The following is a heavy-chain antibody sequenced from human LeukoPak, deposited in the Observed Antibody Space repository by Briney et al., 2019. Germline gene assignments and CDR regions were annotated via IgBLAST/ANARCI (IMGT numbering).Heavy chain of an antibody. CDR3: ARGREWYPAFDI. D-gene: IGHD3-3*01. Sequence: PSETLSLTCTVSGGSISSGSYYWSWIRQPAGKGLEWIGRIYTSGSTNYNPSLKSRVTISVDTSKNQFSLKLSSVTAADTAVYYCARGREWYPAFDIWGQGTMVTVSS. CDR1: GGSISSGSYY. CDR2: IYTSGST. V-gene: IGHV4-61*02. J-gene: IGHJ3*02.